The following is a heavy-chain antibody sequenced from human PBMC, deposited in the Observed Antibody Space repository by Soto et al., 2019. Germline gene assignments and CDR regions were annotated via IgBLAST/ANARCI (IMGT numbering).Heavy chain of an antibody. CDR3: ARGSIIEVPAAPLSWFDP. CDR2: TSAYNGNT. J-gene: IGHJ5*02. D-gene: IGHD2-2*01. V-gene: IGHV1-18*01. CDR1: GYTSTSYG. Sequence: ASVKVSCKASGYTSTSYGISWVRQAPGQGLEWMGWTSAYNGNTNYAQKLQGRVTMTTDTSTSTAYMELRSLRSDDTAVYYCARGSIIEVPAAPLSWFDPWGQGTLVTVSS.